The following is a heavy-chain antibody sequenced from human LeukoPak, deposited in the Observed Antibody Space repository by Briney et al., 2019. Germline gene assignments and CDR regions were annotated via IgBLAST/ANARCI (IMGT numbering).Heavy chain of an antibody. D-gene: IGHD3-9*01. Sequence: GGSLRLSCAASGFTFSSYWMSWVRQAPGKGLEWVANIKHDGSEKYYVDSVKGRFAISRDNGKNSLYLQMNSLRAEDTAVYYCARGLRYFDRLFTYYGMDVWGQGTTVTVSS. CDR1: GFTFSSYW. CDR3: ARGLRYFDRLFTYYGMDV. CDR2: IKHDGSEK. V-gene: IGHV3-7*03. J-gene: IGHJ6*02.